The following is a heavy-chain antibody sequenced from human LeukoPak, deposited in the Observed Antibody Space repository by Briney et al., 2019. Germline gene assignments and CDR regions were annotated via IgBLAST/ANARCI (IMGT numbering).Heavy chain of an antibody. D-gene: IGHD3-9*01. V-gene: IGHV3-21*01. CDR2: ISSSSNYI. J-gene: IGHJ4*02. CDR3: ARGWSDILTGYYVDY. CDR1: GFTFITYS. Sequence: GGPLRLSCAASGFTFITYSMNWVRQAPGKGLEWVSSISSSSNYIYYADSMKGRFTISRDNAKNSLYLQMNSLRAEDTAVYYCARGWSDILTGYYVDYWGQGTLVTVSS.